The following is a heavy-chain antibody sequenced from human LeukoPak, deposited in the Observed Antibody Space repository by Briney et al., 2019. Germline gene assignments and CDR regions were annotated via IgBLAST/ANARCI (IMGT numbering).Heavy chain of an antibody. J-gene: IGHJ5*02. Sequence: SETLSLPCPFPGASIGGGDYDGCGIRQPPGRGLEGICYTYYGGTTNYNPSLKSRVTISVDTSKNQFSLKLSSVTAADTAVYYCARVGVYDFWSGYPWGQGTLVTVSS. CDR1: GASIGGGDYD. CDR3: ARVGVYDFWSGYP. V-gene: IGHV4-30-4*01. CDR2: TYYGGTT. D-gene: IGHD3-3*01.